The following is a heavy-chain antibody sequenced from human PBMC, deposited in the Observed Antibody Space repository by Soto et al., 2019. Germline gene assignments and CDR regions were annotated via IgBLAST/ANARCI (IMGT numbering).Heavy chain of an antibody. Sequence: SSETLSLTCAVSGGSISSGGYSWSWIRQPPGKGLEWIGCIYHSGSTYYNPSLRSRVTISVDTSKNQFSLKLSSVTAADTAVYYCARDSSSSPFDYWGQGTLVTVS. D-gene: IGHD6-6*01. J-gene: IGHJ4*02. CDR1: GGSISSGGYS. CDR3: ARDSSSSPFDY. V-gene: IGHV4-30-2*05. CDR2: IYHSGST.